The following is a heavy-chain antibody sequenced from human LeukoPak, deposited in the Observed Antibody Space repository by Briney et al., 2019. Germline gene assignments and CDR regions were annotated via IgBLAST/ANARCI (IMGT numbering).Heavy chain of an antibody. CDR2: ISAYTGYS. J-gene: IGHJ4*02. CDR3: AKNSSGGYSDY. CDR1: GYTFTSSG. D-gene: IGHD6-19*01. Sequence: ASVKVSCKASGYTFTSSGISWVRQAPGQGLEWMGWISAYTGYSKYAQNLQGRVTMTADTSTSTAYMELSGLRSDDTAVYYCAKNSSGGYSDYWGQGTLVTVSS. V-gene: IGHV1-18*01.